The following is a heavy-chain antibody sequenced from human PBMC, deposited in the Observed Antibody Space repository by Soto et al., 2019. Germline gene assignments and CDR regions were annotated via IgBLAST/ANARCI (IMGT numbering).Heavy chain of an antibody. CDR3: ARGRRYHDY. V-gene: IGHV4-61*08. D-gene: IGHD3-9*01. CDR2: IYYSGST. J-gene: IGHJ4*02. Sequence: PSETLSLTCTLSRGSIIIGGYYWSWIRQHPGKGLEWIGYIYYSGSTNYNPSLKSRVTISVDTSTNNFSLKLSSVTAADTAGYYCARGRRYHDYWGQGTLVSVSS. CDR1: RGSIIIGGYY.